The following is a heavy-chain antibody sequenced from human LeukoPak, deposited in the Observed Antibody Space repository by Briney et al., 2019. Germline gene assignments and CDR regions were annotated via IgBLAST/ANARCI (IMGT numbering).Heavy chain of an antibody. V-gene: IGHV3-23*01. D-gene: IGHD3-22*01. CDR1: GFTFSSYG. Sequence: GGSLRLSCAASGFTFSSYGMSWVRQAPGKGLEWVSAISGSGGSTYYADSVKGRFTISRDNSKNTLYLQMNSLRAEDTAVYYCATFYYDRSGYYNEYFQHWGQGTLVTVSS. J-gene: IGHJ1*01. CDR3: ATFYYDRSGYYNEYFQH. CDR2: ISGSGGST.